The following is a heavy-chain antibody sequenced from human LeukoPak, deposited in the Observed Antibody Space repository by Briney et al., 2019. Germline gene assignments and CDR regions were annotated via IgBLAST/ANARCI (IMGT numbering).Heavy chain of an antibody. V-gene: IGHV4-34*01. J-gene: IGHJ4*02. CDR2: INHSGST. Sequence: SETLSLTCAVYGGSFSGYYWSWIRQPPGKGLEWIGEINHSGSTNYNPSLKSRVTLSVDTSKNQFSLKLSSVTAADTAVYYCARTKNYYYDSSGYYGVKTYYFDYWGQGTLVTVSS. CDR1: GGSFSGYY. D-gene: IGHD3-22*01. CDR3: ARTKNYYYDSSGYYGVKTYYFDY.